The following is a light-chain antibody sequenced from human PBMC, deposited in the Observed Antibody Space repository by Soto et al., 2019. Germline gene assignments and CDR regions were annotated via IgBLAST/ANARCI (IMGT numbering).Light chain of an antibody. Sequence: EIVLTQSPATLSLSPGERATLSCRASQSVSSYLAWYQHKPGQAPSLLIYDASNRATGIPARFSGSGSGTDFTHTISRLEPEDFAVYYCHQRSNWPETFGLGTKVEFK. CDR3: HQRSNWPET. J-gene: IGKJ1*01. CDR2: DAS. CDR1: QSVSSY. V-gene: IGKV3-11*01.